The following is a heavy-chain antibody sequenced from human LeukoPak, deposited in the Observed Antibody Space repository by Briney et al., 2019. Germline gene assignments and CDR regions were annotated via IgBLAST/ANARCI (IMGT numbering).Heavy chain of an antibody. CDR2: IYENGGTT. J-gene: IGHJ4*02. V-gene: IGHV3-23*01. D-gene: IGHD2-21*01. Sequence: GGSLRLSCVGSGFTFRSHAMSWVRQAPEKGPEFVSGIYENGGTTYYADSVKGRFSISRDNSKNTLYLQMDSLRGEDTAVYYCAKDFRIGYSAHFDYWGQGALVTVSS. CDR3: AKDFRIGYSAHFDY. CDR1: GFTFRSHA.